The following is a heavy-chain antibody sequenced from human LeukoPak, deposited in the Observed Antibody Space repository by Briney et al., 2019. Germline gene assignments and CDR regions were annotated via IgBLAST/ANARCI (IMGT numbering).Heavy chain of an antibody. CDR3: ARHPSPWAAAES. CDR1: GYSFTSYW. CDR2: IYPGDSDT. V-gene: IGHV5-51*01. Sequence: GESLKISWKGSGYSFTSYWIGWVRQMPGKGLEWMGIIYPGDSDTRYSPSFQGQVTISADRSISTAYLQWSNLKASGTAMYYCARHPSPWAAAESWGQGTLVTVSS. D-gene: IGHD6-13*01. J-gene: IGHJ4*02.